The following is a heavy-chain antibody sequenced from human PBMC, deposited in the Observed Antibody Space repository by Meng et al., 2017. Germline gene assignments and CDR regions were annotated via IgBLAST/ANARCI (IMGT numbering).Heavy chain of an antibody. Sequence: SETLSLTCTVSGGSISSSSYYWGWIRQPPGKGLEWIGSIYYSGSTYYNPSLKSRVTISVDTSTNQFSLKLSSVTAADTAVYYCAKEPTVTTFYYYYGMDVWGQGTTVTVSS. J-gene: IGHJ6*02. D-gene: IGHD4-17*01. V-gene: IGHV4-39*07. CDR1: GGSISSSSYY. CDR2: IYYSGST. CDR3: AKEPTVTTFYYYYGMDV.